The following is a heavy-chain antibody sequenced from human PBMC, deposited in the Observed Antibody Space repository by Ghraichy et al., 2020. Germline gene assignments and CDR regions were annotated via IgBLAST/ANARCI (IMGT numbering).Heavy chain of an antibody. CDR3: ARAALEDYDSSGYYFPDAFDI. J-gene: IGHJ3*02. CDR2: ISSSSSYI. D-gene: IGHD3-22*01. V-gene: IGHV3-21*01. CDR1: GFTFSSYS. Sequence: GGSLRLSCAASGFTFSSYSMNWVRQAPGKGLEWVSSISSSSSYIYYADSVKGRFTISRDNAKNSLYLQMNSLRAEDTAVYYCARAALEDYDSSGYYFPDAFDIWGQGTMVTVSS.